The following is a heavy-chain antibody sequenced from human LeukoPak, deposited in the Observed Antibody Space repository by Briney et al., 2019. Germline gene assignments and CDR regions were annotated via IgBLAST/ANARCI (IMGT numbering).Heavy chain of an antibody. Sequence: SETLSLTCAVYGGSFSGYYWSWIRQPPGKGLEWIGEINHSGSTNYNPSLKSRVTISVDTSKNQFSLKLSSVTAADTAVYYCARAGNFGAFDIWGQRTMVTVSS. CDR3: ARAGNFGAFDI. CDR1: GGSFSGYY. CDR2: INHSGST. D-gene: IGHD3-10*01. J-gene: IGHJ3*02. V-gene: IGHV4-34*01.